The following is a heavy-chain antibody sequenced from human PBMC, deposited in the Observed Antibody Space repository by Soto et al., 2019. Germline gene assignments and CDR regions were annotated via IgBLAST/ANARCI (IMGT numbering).Heavy chain of an antibody. CDR3: ARVGGNSYYDSSGYHFDY. D-gene: IGHD3-22*01. Sequence: QVQLQESGPGLGKPSQTLSLTCTVSCGSISSGGYYWSWIRQHPGKGLGWIGYIYYSGSTYYNPYLKSRVTISVDTSKNQCSLKRSSVTAAATAVYYCARVGGNSYYDSSGYHFDYSGQGALVTVSS. J-gene: IGHJ4*02. CDR1: CGSISSGGYY. CDR2: IYYSGST. V-gene: IGHV4-31*03.